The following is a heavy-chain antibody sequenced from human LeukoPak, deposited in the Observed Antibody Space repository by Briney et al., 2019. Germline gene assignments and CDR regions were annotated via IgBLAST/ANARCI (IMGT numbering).Heavy chain of an antibody. D-gene: IGHD3-10*01. V-gene: IGHV3-11*04. Sequence: KPGGSLRLSCAASGFTFSDYYMSWIRQAPGKGLEWVSYISSSGSTIYYADSVKGRFTISRDNAKNSLYLQINSLRAEDTAVYYCARDGYYGSGSYYNGGFNWFDPWGQGTLVTVSS. CDR2: ISSSGSTI. J-gene: IGHJ5*02. CDR1: GFTFSDYY. CDR3: ARDGYYGSGSYYNGGFNWFDP.